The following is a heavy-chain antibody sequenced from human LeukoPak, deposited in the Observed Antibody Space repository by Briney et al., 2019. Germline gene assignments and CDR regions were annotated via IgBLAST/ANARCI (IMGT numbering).Heavy chain of an antibody. J-gene: IGHJ4*02. Sequence: SETLSLTCTVSGGSISSYYWSWIRQPAGKGLEWIGRIYTSGSTNYNPSLKSRVTMSVDTSKNQFSLKLSSVTAADTAVYYCARVGQFYDSSGSDYWGQGTLVTVSS. D-gene: IGHD3-22*01. V-gene: IGHV4-4*07. CDR1: GGSISSYY. CDR2: IYTSGST. CDR3: ARVGQFYDSSGSDY.